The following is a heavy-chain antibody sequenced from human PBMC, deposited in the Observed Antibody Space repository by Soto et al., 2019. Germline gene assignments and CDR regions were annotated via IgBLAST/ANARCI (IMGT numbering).Heavy chain of an antibody. J-gene: IGHJ4*02. CDR2: IYTSGST. D-gene: IGHD3-9*01. Sequence: SETLSLTCTVSGGSISSYYWSWIRQPAGKGLEWIGRIYTSGSTNYNPSLKSRVTMSVDTSKNQFSLKLSSVTAADTAVYYCARDGYYDILAGYSYFDYWGQGTMVTVSS. CDR1: GGSISSYY. V-gene: IGHV4-4*07. CDR3: ARDGYYDILAGYSYFDY.